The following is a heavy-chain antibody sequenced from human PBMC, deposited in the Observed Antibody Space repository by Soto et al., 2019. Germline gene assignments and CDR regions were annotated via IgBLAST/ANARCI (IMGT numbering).Heavy chain of an antibody. Sequence: VQLLESGGGLVQPGGSLRLSCAASGFTFSTYAMSWVRQAPGKGLEWVSAISDIGGGTYYADSVKGRLTISRDNSKNTLYVQMNSLRAEDTAVYYCAKVGSSWTEIDYWGQGTLVTVSS. CDR1: GFTFSTYA. D-gene: IGHD6-13*01. CDR2: ISDIGGGT. V-gene: IGHV3-23*01. J-gene: IGHJ4*02. CDR3: AKVGSSWTEIDY.